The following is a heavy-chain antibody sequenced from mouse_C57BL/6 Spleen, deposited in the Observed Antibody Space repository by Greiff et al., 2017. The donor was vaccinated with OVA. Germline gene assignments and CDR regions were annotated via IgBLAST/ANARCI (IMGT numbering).Heavy chain of an antibody. CDR1: GFSFNTYA. CDR3: VGQFPVVEAMDY. Sequence: EVQLVESGGGLVQPKGSLKLSCAASGFSFNTYAMNWVRQAPGKGLEWVARIRSKSNNYATYYADSVKDRFTISRDDSESMLYLQMNNLKTEDTAMYYCVGQFPVVEAMDYWGQGTSVTVSS. CDR2: IRSKSNNYAT. V-gene: IGHV10-1*01. D-gene: IGHD1-1*01. J-gene: IGHJ4*01.